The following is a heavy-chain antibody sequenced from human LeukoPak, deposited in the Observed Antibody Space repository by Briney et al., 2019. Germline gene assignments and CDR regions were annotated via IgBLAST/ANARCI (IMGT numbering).Heavy chain of an antibody. CDR2: IYPGDSDT. J-gene: IGHJ4*02. V-gene: IGHV5-51*01. CDR3: ASGIGYYGSGSYYNY. Sequence: GESLKISCKGSGYSFTSYWIGWVRQLPGKGLEWMGIIYPGDSDTRYSPSFQGQVTISADKSISTAYLQWSSLKASDTAMYYCASGIGYYGSGSYYNYWGQGTLVTVSS. D-gene: IGHD3-10*01. CDR1: GYSFTSYW.